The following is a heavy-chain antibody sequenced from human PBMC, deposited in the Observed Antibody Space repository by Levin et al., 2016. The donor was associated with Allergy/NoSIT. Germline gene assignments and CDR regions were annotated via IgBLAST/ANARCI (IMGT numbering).Heavy chain of an antibody. V-gene: IGHV3-33*06. J-gene: IGHJ6*02. CDR1: GFTFSDYG. CDR2: VWADGTNK. CDR3: AKDTRRTRADFYYGMDV. Sequence: GESLKISCTVSGFTFSDYGMHWVRQAPGTGLEWLAVVWADGTNKYYIDSVQGRFTISRDNSKNTLYLEMNSLRVEDTAVYYCAKDTRRTRADFYYGMDVWGHGTTVTVSS. D-gene: IGHD1-14*01.